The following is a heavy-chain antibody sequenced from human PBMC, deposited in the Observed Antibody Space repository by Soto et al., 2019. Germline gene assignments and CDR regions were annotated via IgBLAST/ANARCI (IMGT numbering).Heavy chain of an antibody. CDR2: IWYDGTNT. CDR3: ARVEAPLIHRDQYYYGMDV. J-gene: IGHJ6*02. D-gene: IGHD5-18*01. CDR1: GFSFSTYG. Sequence: QVQLVESGGGVVRPGRSLRLACEASGFSFSTYGMHWVRQAPGKGLQWVAVIWYDGTNTYYADSVKGRFNISRDNSKDTLYLEMNNVRAEDTAVYYCARVEAPLIHRDQYYYGMDVCGQETTCTFSS. V-gene: IGHV3-33*01.